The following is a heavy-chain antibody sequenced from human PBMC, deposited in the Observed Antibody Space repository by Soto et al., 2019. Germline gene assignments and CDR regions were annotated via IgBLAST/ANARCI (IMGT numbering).Heavy chain of an antibody. CDR2: IRSKAYGGTT. V-gene: IGHV3-49*03. CDR3: TRDQDPTMIVVVTPDY. J-gene: IGHJ4*02. Sequence: GSLRLSCTASGFTFGDYAMSWFRQAPGKGLEWVGFIRSKAYGGTTEYAASVKGRFTISRDDSKSIAYLQMNSLKTEDTAVYYCTRDQDPTMIVVVTPDYWGQGTLVTVSS. D-gene: IGHD3-22*01. CDR1: GFTFGDYA.